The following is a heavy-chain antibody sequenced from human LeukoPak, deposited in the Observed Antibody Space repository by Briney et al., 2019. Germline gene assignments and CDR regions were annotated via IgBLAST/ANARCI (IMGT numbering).Heavy chain of an antibody. J-gene: IGHJ4*02. V-gene: IGHV4-34*01. CDR3: ARALGYCSGGSCHYFDY. Sequence: PSETLSLSCAVYGGSFSGYYWSWIRQPPGKGLEWIGEINHSGSTNYNPSLKGRVTISVDTSKNQFSLKLSSVTAADTAVYYCARALGYCSGGSCHYFDYWGQGTLVTVSP. CDR1: GGSFSGYY. D-gene: IGHD2-15*01. CDR2: INHSGST.